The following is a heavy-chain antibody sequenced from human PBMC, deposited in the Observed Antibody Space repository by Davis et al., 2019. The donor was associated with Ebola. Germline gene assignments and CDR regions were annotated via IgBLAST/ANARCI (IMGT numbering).Heavy chain of an antibody. J-gene: IGHJ4*02. V-gene: IGHV3-7*01. CDR2: IKQDGSEK. Sequence: GESLKISCAASGFTFSSYWMSWVRQAPGKGLEWVANIKQDGSEKYYVDSVKGRFTISRDNAKNSLYLQMNSLRAEDTAVYYCARDFRYGEEGDYWGQGTLVTVSS. CDR3: ARDFRYGEEGDY. CDR1: GFTFSSYW. D-gene: IGHD4-17*01.